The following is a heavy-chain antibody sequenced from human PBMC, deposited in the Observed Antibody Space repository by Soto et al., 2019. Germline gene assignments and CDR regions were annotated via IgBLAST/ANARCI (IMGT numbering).Heavy chain of an antibody. V-gene: IGHV3-7*05. D-gene: IGHD3-22*01. CDR1: GFTFENYW. Sequence: DVQLMESGGGLVQPGGSLRLSCTASGFTFENYWMTWIRQAPGKGLEWVANIRKDGTQEHYVDSVEGRFSVSRDNARASLYLQTNSLRIEDTAVYYCARDANNRDSSVYYDVFDIWGQGTMVTVSP. CDR2: IRKDGTQE. J-gene: IGHJ3*02. CDR3: ARDANNRDSSVYYDVFDI.